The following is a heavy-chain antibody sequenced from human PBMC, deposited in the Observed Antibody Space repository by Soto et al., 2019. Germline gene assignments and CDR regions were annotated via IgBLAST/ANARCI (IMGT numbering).Heavy chain of an antibody. CDR1: GYTFTSYG. CDR2: ISGYNGKT. CDR3: ARAGDVPFYYDGMDV. J-gene: IGHJ6*02. D-gene: IGHD2-21*02. Sequence: QVQLVQSGGEVKKPGASVKVSCKASGYTFTSYGIIWVSQAPGQGLEWLGLISGYNGKTNYAQKVQDRVTMATDTSTSTVYMDLRSLTSEDAAVYYCARAGDVPFYYDGMDVWGQGDTVTYSS. V-gene: IGHV1-18*01.